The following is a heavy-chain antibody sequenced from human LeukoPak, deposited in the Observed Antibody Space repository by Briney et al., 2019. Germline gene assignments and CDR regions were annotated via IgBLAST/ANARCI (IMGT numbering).Heavy chain of an antibody. CDR2: ISAYNGNT. CDR3: ARAYPSLYCSGGSCYGNWLDP. CDR1: GYTFTSYG. V-gene: IGHV1-18*01. J-gene: IGHJ5*02. Sequence: ASVKVSCKASGYTFTSYGISWVRQAPGQGLEWMGWISAYNGNTNYAQKLQGRVTMTTDTSTSTAYMELRSLRSDDTAVYYCARAYPSLYCSGGSCYGNWLDPWGQGTLVTVSS. D-gene: IGHD2-15*01.